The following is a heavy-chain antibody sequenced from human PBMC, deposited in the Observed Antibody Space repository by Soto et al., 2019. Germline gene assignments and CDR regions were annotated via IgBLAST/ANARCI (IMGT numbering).Heavy chain of an antibody. CDR2: VYHSGST. CDR3: ARTHYYDASGTFDY. CDR1: GDSISSSNW. V-gene: IGHV4-4*02. Sequence: QVQLQESGPGLVKPSGTLSLTCAVSGDSISSSNWWSWVRQPPGKGLEWIGEVYHSGSTNYNPSRXXXVXXSVDKPKNQFSLKVTSVTAADTAVYYCARTHYYDASGTFDYWGQGTLVTVSS. J-gene: IGHJ4*02. D-gene: IGHD3-22*01.